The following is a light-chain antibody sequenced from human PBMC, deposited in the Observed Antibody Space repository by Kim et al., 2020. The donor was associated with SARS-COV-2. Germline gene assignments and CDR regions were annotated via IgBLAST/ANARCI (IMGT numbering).Light chain of an antibody. J-gene: IGLJ2*01. CDR3: QAWDNGVV. CDR1: NLGDKF. CDR2: QDD. V-gene: IGLV3-1*01. Sequence: VSVSPGQTARISCSGDNLGDKFVCWYQQRPGQSPLLVIYQDDKRPSGIPERFSGSNSGGTATLTISGTQAMDEADYYCQAWDNGVVFGGGTQLTVL.